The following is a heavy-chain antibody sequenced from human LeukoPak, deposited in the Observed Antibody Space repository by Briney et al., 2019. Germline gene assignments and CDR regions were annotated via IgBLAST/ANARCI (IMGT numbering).Heavy chain of an antibody. CDR3: AKASGRGGTAYSSSWYYYYGMDV. CDR1: GFTFSSYG. CDR2: ISYDGSNK. D-gene: IGHD6-13*01. J-gene: IGHJ6*02. V-gene: IGHV3-30*18. Sequence: GGFLRLSCAASGFTFSSYGMHWVRQAPGKGLEWVAVISYDGSNKYYADSVKGRFTISRDNSKNTLYLQMNSLRAEDTAVYYCAKASGRGGTAYSSSWYYYYGMDVWGQGTTVTVSS.